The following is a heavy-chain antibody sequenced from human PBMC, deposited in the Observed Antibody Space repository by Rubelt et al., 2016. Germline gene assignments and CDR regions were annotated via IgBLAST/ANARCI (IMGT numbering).Heavy chain of an antibody. CDR3: AAVEMATTIDY. CDR2: INPSGGST. CDR1: GYTFTSYY. Sequence: QVQLVQSGAEVKKPGASVKVSCKASGYTFTSYYMHWVRQAPGQGLKWMEIINPSGGSTSYAQKFQGRVTITADESTSTAYMELSSLRSEDTAVYYCAAVEMATTIDYWGQGTLVTVSS. J-gene: IGHJ4*02. D-gene: IGHD5-24*01. V-gene: IGHV1-46*01.